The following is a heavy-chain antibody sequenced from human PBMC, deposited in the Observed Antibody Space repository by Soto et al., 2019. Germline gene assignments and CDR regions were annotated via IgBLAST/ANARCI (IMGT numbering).Heavy chain of an antibody. CDR1: GFSLSTSGVG. V-gene: IGHV2-5*02. Sequence: QITLKESGPTLVKPTQTLTLTCTFSGFSLSTSGVGVGWIRQPPGKALEWLALIYWDDDKRYSPSLKSRLTITKDTSKNQVVLTMTNMDPVDTATYYCAHLPIDDFWSGYYFGSRLDPWGQGTLVTVSS. D-gene: IGHD3-3*01. CDR2: IYWDDDK. J-gene: IGHJ5*02. CDR3: AHLPIDDFWSGYYFGSRLDP.